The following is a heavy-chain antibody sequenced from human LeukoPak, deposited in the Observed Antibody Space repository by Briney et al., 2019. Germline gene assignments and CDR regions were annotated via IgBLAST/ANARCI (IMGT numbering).Heavy chain of an antibody. D-gene: IGHD1-7*01. V-gene: IGHV4-59*12. CDR2: IYYRVTS. CDR3: AREVGVDNWNYGPSDFDY. CDR1: GDSLSTYY. Sequence: PSETLSLTCTVSGDSLSTYYWSWLRPPPGKGLEWIGYIYYRVTSDYNPSLKSRVTMSVDMSTRQISLKLSSVTAADTAVYYCAREVGVDNWNYGPSDFDYWGQGTLVTVSS. J-gene: IGHJ4*02.